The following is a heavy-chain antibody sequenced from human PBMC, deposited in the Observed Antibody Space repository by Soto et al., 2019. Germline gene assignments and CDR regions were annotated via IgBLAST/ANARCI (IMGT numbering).Heavy chain of an antibody. Sequence: ASVKVSCKASAYTFTSYGMHWVRQAPGQRLEWMGWINAGNGNTKYSQKFQGRVTITRDTSASTAYMELSSLRSEDTAVYYCARTVAAAPYYYYYGMDVWGQGTTVTV. V-gene: IGHV1-3*01. J-gene: IGHJ6*02. D-gene: IGHD6-25*01. CDR1: AYTFTSYG. CDR2: INAGNGNT. CDR3: ARTVAAAPYYYYYGMDV.